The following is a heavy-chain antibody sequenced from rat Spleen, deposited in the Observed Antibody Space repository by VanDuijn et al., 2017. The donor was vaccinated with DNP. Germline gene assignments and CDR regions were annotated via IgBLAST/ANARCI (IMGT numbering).Heavy chain of an antibody. CDR3: ARGVSSYYGYNSYWYFDP. CDR1: GYSITSNY. CDR2: ISYSGSA. Sequence: EVQLQESGSGLVKPSQSLSLTCSVTGYSITSNYWGWIRKFPGNKMEWIGHISYSGSASYNPSLKSRISITRDTSKNQFFLQLNSVTTEDTATYYCARGVSSYYGYNSYWYFDPWGPGTVVTVSS. J-gene: IGHJ1*01. V-gene: IGHV3-1*01. D-gene: IGHD1-9*01.